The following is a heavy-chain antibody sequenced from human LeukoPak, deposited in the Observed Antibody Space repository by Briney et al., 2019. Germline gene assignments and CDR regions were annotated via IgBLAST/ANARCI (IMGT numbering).Heavy chain of an antibody. CDR1: GFTFSSYS. Sequence: PGGSLRLSCAASGFTFSSYSMNWVRQAPGKGLEWVSSISSSSSYIYYADSVKGRFTISRDITKNTLYLQMNSLRAEDTAVYYCAKVGGCYDFWSGYQDYYFDYWGQGTLVTVSS. D-gene: IGHD3-3*01. CDR2: ISSSSSYI. J-gene: IGHJ4*02. CDR3: AKVGGCYDFWSGYQDYYFDY. V-gene: IGHV3-21*01.